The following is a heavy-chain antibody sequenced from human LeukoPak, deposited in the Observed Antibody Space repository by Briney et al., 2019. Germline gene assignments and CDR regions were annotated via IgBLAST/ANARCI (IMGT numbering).Heavy chain of an antibody. D-gene: IGHD4-17*01. CDR1: GFTFSSYG. CDR2: IWYDGSNK. Sequence: GGPLRLSCAASGFTFSSYGMHWVRQAPGKGLEWVAVIWYDGSNKYYADSVKGRFTISRDNSKNTLYLQMNSLRAEDTAVYYCASSETTVTTGTSFDYWGQGTLVTVSS. CDR3: ASSETTVTTGTSFDY. V-gene: IGHV3-33*01. J-gene: IGHJ4*02.